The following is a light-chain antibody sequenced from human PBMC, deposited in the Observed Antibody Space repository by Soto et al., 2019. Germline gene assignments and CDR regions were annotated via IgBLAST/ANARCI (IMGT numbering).Light chain of an antibody. Sequence: QSVLTQPASVSGSPGQSITISCTGTSSDVGGYNYVSWYQQHPGKAPKLMIYDVSHRPSGVSNRFSGSKSGNTASLTISGLQAEDEADYFCSSYTSSSTLTVFGTGTKLTVL. CDR3: SSYTSSSTLTV. J-gene: IGLJ1*01. CDR2: DVS. V-gene: IGLV2-14*01. CDR1: SSDVGGYNY.